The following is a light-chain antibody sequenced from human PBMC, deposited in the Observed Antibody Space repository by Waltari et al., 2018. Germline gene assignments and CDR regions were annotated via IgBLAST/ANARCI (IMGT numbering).Light chain of an antibody. CDR3: LLYYGGLWV. Sequence: QTVVTQEPSVTVSPGGTVTLTCASSTGAVTSGDYANWFQQKPGQAPRSLIFGANNKYSWTPAWFSGSLLGGKAALTLSGVQPEDEAEYYCLLYYGGLWVFGGGTKLTVL. CDR2: GAN. V-gene: IGLV7-43*01. CDR1: TGAVTSGDY. J-gene: IGLJ3*02.